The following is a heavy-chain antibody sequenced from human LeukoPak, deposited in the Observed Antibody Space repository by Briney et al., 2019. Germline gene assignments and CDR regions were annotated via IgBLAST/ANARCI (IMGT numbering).Heavy chain of an antibody. V-gene: IGHV1-2*02. D-gene: IGHD4-23*01. J-gene: IGHJ4*02. CDR2: VNPNSGGT. CDR1: GYTFTGCY. Sequence: GASAKVSCKASGYTFTGCYIHWVRQAPGQGLEWMGWVNPNSGGTNSAKKFQGRVTMTRDTSLSTAYMEVSSLRSDDTAVYYCARELGGDYGGNSGDDYWGQGTLVTVSS. CDR3: ARELGGDYGGNSGDDY.